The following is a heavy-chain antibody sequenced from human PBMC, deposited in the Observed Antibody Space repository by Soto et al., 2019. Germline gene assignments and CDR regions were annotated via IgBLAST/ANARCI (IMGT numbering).Heavy chain of an antibody. V-gene: IGHV1-46*03. CDR1: GFTFTWYY. J-gene: IGHJ1*01. Sequence: QVQLVQSGAEVKEPGASVKVSCKASGFTFTWYYMHWVRQAPGQGLEWMGIINPSGVSTSYAQKFQGRVTITRDTSTSTVYMELSSLRSEDTAVYYCTRTKTNQNAEYFEYWGQGTLFTVSS. CDR2: INPSGVST. CDR3: TRTKTNQNAEYFEY.